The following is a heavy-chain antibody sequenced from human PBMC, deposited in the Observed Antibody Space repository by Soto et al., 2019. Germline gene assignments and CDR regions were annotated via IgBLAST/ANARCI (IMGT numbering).Heavy chain of an antibody. CDR1: GGTFSSYA. CDR3: ARAPTREYYYDSSGYYEMDY. V-gene: IGHV1-69*01. CDR2: IIPIFGTA. D-gene: IGHD3-22*01. Sequence: QVQLVQSGAEVKKPGSSVKVSCKASGGTFSSYAISWVRQAPGQGLEWMGGIIPIFGTANYAQKFQGRVTITADEPTSTAYMELSSLRAEDTAVYYCARAPTREYYYDSSGYYEMDYWGQGTLVTVSS. J-gene: IGHJ4*02.